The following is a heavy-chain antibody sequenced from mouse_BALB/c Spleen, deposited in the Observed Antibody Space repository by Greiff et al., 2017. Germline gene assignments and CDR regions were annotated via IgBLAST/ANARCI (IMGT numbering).Heavy chain of an antibody. V-gene: IGHV3-6*02. D-gene: IGHD1-2*01. Sequence: ESGPGLVKPSQSLSLTCSVTGYSITSGYYWNWIRQFPGNKLEWMGYISYDGSNNYNPSLKNRISITRDTSKNQFFLKLNSVTTEDTATYYCASHYYGYVWFAYWGQGTLVTVSA. CDR2: ISYDGSN. CDR1: GYSITSGYY. J-gene: IGHJ3*01. CDR3: ASHYYGYVWFAY.